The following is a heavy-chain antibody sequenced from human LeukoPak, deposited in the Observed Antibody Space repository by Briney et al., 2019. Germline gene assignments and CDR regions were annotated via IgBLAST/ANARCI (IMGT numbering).Heavy chain of an antibody. CDR2: ISYDGSNK. Sequence: GGSLRLSCAASGFTFSRYGMHWVRQAPGKGLEWVADISYDGSNKYYADSVKGRFTISRDNAKNSLYLQMNSLRAEDTALYYCARVSKGITGTGPFDYWGQGTLVTVSS. D-gene: IGHD1-20*01. J-gene: IGHJ4*02. V-gene: IGHV3-30*03. CDR1: GFTFSRYG. CDR3: ARVSKGITGTGPFDY.